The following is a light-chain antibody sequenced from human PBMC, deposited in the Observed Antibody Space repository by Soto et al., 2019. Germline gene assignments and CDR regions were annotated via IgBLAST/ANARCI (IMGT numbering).Light chain of an antibody. CDR2: AAS. J-gene: IGKJ2*01. CDR1: QDIGTD. CDR3: LQDYGYPQT. V-gene: IGKV1-6*01. Sequence: AIQMTQSPSSLSASVGDRVTITCRASQDIGTDLGWYQQKPGKAPNLLISAASGLQTGVPSRFSGSGSCTDFTLTISSLQPEDFATYYCLQDYGYPQTFGQGTNLEIK.